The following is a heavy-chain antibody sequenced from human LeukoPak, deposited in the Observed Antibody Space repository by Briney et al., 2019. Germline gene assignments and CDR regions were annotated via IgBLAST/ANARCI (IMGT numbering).Heavy chain of an antibody. CDR3: AREGITIFGVVIRFFDY. Sequence: SETLSLTCTVSGGAIDSYYWSWMRQPAGKGLEWIGRIHSSGSTNYNPSFKSRVSMSVDTSKNQVSLNLTSVTAADTAVYFCAREGITIFGVVIRFFDYWGQGTLVTVSS. CDR2: IHSSGST. D-gene: IGHD3-3*01. J-gene: IGHJ4*02. V-gene: IGHV4-4*07. CDR1: GGAIDSYY.